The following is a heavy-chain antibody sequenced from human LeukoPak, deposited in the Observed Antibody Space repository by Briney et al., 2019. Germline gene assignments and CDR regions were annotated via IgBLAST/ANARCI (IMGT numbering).Heavy chain of an antibody. V-gene: IGHV3-7*02. J-gene: IGHJ4*02. D-gene: IGHD6-19*01. CDR2: INENGSRN. CDR3: ARQLSGWYDADPH. Sequence: GGSLRLSCAASGFTFSSNSMSWVRQAPGKGLEWVANINENGSRNHYVDSVKGRFTISRDNAKNSLYLQMNSLRAEDTAVYYCARQLSGWYDADPHWGQGTLVTVSS. CDR1: GFTFSSNS.